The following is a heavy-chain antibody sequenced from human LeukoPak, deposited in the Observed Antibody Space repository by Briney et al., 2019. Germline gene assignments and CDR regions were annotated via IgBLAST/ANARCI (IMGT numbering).Heavy chain of an antibody. CDR1: GDGFSSNSVA. V-gene: IGHV6-1*01. J-gene: IGHJ4*02. CDR3: ARVYGSGAPVRDFDY. Sequence: SQTLSLTCAFSGDGFSSNSVAWNWIRQSPSGGLEWLGRTGYRSKWYNDYAVSVKSRITINPDPSKNQFSLNLTSVTAADTAVYYCARVYGSGAPVRDFDYWGQGTLVTVSS. CDR2: TGYRSKWYN. D-gene: IGHD3-10*01.